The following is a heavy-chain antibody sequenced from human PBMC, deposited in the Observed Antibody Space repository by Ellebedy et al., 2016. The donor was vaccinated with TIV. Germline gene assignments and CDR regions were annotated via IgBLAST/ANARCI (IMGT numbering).Heavy chain of an antibody. J-gene: IGHJ4*02. CDR1: GGTFSSYA. CDR3: ARDLVDTYMWAYFDY. CDR2: ILPILGVA. D-gene: IGHD5-18*01. V-gene: IGHV1-69*04. Sequence: SVKVSCKASGGTFSSYAISWLRQAPGPGLEWTGRILPILGVANYAQKFQGRVTITAYKSTSTGYMELSSLRSEDTALYYCARDLVDTYMWAYFDYWGQGTLVTVSS.